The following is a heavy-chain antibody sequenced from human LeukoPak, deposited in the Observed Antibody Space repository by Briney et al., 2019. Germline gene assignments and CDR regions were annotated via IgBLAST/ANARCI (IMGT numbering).Heavy chain of an antibody. CDR3: ARSSYSSSSSV. CDR1: GFTFSGFW. D-gene: IGHD6-6*01. Sequence: GGSLRLSCAVSGFTFSGFWMSWSRQAPGKGLEWVASINSDGSEGYYADVVKGRFTISRDNAKNSLYLQINSLRAEDTAVYYCARSSYSSSSSVWGRGTMVTVSS. CDR2: INSDGSEG. J-gene: IGHJ3*01. V-gene: IGHV3-7*03.